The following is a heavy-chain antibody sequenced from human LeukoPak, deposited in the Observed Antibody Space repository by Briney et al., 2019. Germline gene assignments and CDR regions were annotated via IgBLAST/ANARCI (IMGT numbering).Heavy chain of an antibody. V-gene: IGHV4-34*01. Sequence: SETLSLTCAVYGGSFSGHYWSWIRQPPGKGLEWIGEINHSGSTNYNPSLNSRVTISVDTSKNQFSLKLSSVTAADTAVYYCARVLGYYYGSGSYYRGWFDPWGQGTLVTVSS. D-gene: IGHD3-10*01. CDR3: ARVLGYYYGSGSYYRGWFDP. CDR1: GGSFSGHY. J-gene: IGHJ5*02. CDR2: INHSGST.